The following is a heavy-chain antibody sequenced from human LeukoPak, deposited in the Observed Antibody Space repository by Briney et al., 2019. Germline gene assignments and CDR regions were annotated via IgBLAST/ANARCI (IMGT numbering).Heavy chain of an antibody. J-gene: IGHJ6*03. V-gene: IGHV3-23*01. Sequence: GGTLRLSCAASGFTFSSYAMSWVRQAPGKGLEWVSAISGSGGSTYYADSVKGRFTISRDNAKNSLYLQMNSLRAEDTAVYYCARRSGGYYYYYMDVWGKGTTVTVSS. CDR3: ARRSGGYYYYYMDV. CDR1: GFTFSSYA. CDR2: ISGSGGST. D-gene: IGHD3-16*01.